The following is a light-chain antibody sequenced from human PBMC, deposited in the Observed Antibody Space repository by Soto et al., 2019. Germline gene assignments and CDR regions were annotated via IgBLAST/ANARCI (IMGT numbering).Light chain of an antibody. CDR3: QQYGSSSYT. Sequence: EIVLTQSPSTLSLSPGERATLSCRASQSISSSYLAWYQQKPGQAPRLLIYAASSRATGMPDRFSGSGSGTDFPLTISRLEPEDFAVYYCQQYGSSSYTFGQGTQLEIK. CDR1: QSISSSY. J-gene: IGKJ2*01. V-gene: IGKV3-20*01. CDR2: AAS.